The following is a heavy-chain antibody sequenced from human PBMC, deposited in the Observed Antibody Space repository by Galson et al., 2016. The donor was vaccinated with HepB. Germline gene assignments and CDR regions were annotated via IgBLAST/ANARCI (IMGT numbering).Heavy chain of an antibody. V-gene: IGHV4-39*01. Sequence: ETLSLTCTVSGDSISSSSNYWGWIRQSPGKGLEWIGSIYYSGSTYYNPSLKSRLTISVDTSKNQFSLKLNSVTAADTAVYYCARHVTDSITMMVVIMTGAFEMWGQGTMVAVSS. J-gene: IGHJ3*02. CDR1: GDSISSSSNY. CDR2: IYYSGST. D-gene: IGHD3-22*01. CDR3: ARHVTDSITMMVVIMTGAFEM.